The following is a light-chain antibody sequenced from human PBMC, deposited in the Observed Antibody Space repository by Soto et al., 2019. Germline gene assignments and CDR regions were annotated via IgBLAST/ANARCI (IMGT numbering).Light chain of an antibody. CDR1: RAISSD. J-gene: IGKJ5*01. CDR3: QQFNSYIT. CDR2: GAS. Sequence: IQLTQSPSSLSASVGDRVTITCRASRAISSDLAWYQQKPGKPPKLLIYGASRLESGVPSRFSGTGSGTDFTLTISSLQPEDFATYYCQQFNSYITFSQGTRLEIK. V-gene: IGKV1-13*02.